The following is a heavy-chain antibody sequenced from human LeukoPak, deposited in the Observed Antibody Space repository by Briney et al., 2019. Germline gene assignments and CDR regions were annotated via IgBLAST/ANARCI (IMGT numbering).Heavy chain of an antibody. D-gene: IGHD6-19*01. CDR2: IWYDGSNK. CDR1: GFTFSSYW. J-gene: IGHJ4*02. V-gene: IGHV3-33*08. Sequence: GGSLRLSCGTSGFTFSSYWMSWVRQAPGKGLEWVAVIWYDGSNKYYADSVKGRFTISRDNSKNTLYLQMNSLRAEDTAVYYCARAADSSGWSFDYWGQGTLVTVSS. CDR3: ARAADSSGWSFDY.